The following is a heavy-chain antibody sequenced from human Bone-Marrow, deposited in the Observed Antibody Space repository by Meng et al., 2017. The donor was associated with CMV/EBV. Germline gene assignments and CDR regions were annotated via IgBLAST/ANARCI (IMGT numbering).Heavy chain of an antibody. CDR2: IEPDGSSF. CDR1: GLIFSRSW. D-gene: IGHD3-16*02. Sequence: GESLKISCEASGLIFSRSWMTWVRQAPGKGLEWVANIEPDGSSFYYAGSVRGRFTISRDNAKKSLYLQMNSLRAEDTAVYYCAREGSFHATDAFDIWGQGTMVTVSS. CDR3: AREGSFHATDAFDI. J-gene: IGHJ3*02. V-gene: IGHV3-7*01.